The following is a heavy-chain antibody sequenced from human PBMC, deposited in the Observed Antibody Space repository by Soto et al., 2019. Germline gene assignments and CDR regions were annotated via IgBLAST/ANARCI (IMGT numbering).Heavy chain of an antibody. D-gene: IGHD4-17*01. Sequence: QVQLQESGPGLVKPSQTLSLTCTVSGGSISSGGYYWSWIRQHPGKGLEWIGYIYYSGTTYYNPSLKTRLTISIDTSENHFSLKLSSVTAADTAVYYCARYDYGDYVFDYWGQGSLVPVSS. J-gene: IGHJ4*02. CDR2: IYYSGTT. CDR1: GGSISSGGYY. V-gene: IGHV4-31*03. CDR3: ARYDYGDYVFDY.